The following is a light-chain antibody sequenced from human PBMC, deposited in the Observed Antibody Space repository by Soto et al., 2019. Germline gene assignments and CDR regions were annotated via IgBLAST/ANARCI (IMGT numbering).Light chain of an antibody. CDR2: EVT. J-gene: IGLJ3*02. V-gene: IGLV2-8*01. Sequence: QSALTQPPSASGSPGQSVAISCTGTSSDVGGSDYVSWYQQHPGKAPKLMIYEVTKRPSGVPDRFSGSKSGNTASLTVSGLQPEDEADYYCSSYAANPRAFGGGTKLTVL. CDR3: SSYAANPRA. CDR1: SSDVGGSDY.